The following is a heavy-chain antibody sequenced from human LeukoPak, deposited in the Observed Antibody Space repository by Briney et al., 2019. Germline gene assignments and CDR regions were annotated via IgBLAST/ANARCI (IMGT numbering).Heavy chain of an antibody. CDR2: ISYDGANK. CDR1: GYTLTELS. V-gene: IGHV3-30-3*01. CDR3: ARDRRAYCSGASCYPGAY. D-gene: IGHD2-15*01. Sequence: SCKVSGYTLTELSMYWVRQAPGKGLEYVALISYDGANKYYEDSVKGRVTVSRDNSKNTLYLQMNSLRLDDTAVYFCARDRRAYCSGASCYPGAYWGQGTLVTVSS. J-gene: IGHJ4*02.